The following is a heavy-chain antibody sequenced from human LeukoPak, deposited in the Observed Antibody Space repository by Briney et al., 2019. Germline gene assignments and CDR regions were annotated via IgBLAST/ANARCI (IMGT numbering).Heavy chain of an antibody. V-gene: IGHV4-4*07. CDR2: IYSSGST. J-gene: IGHJ4*02. Sequence: SSETLSLTCSVSGGSISSYYWSWVRQPAGKGLEWIGRIYSSGSTKYNPSLNSRVTMSVDTSNNQFSLRLTSVTAADTAVYYCARGTTAAAGIFDCWGQGTLVTVSS. CDR3: ARGTTAAAGIFDC. D-gene: IGHD6-13*01. CDR1: GGSISSYY.